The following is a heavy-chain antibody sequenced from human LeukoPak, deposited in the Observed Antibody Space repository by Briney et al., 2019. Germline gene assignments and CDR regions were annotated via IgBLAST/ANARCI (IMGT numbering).Heavy chain of an antibody. CDR2: IHYEGSNR. J-gene: IGHJ4*02. CDR1: GHLQRQYD. CDR3: ARNSYYDTANYYESLDY. Sequence: GGSLSLLCSASGHLQRQYDMLGARHAPGKGVEWVAFIHYEGSNRYYADSVKGRFTISRDNSKNTLDLQVNSLRSEDTAVYYCARNSYYDTANYYESLDYWGQGAHVTVSS. V-gene: IGHV3-30*02. D-gene: IGHD3-22*01.